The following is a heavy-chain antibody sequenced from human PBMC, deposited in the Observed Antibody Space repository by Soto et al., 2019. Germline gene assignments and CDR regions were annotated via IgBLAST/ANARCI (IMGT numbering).Heavy chain of an antibody. CDR1: GYSFTSYW. Sequence: GESLKISCKGSGYSFTSYWIGWVRQMPGKGLEWMGIIYPGDSDTRYSPSFQGQVTISADKSISTAYLQWSSLKASDTAMYYCARQPLGYCSSTSCYGDYYYYGMDVWGQGTTVTVS. CDR3: ARQPLGYCSSTSCYGDYYYYGMDV. D-gene: IGHD2-2*01. CDR2: IYPGDSDT. V-gene: IGHV5-51*01. J-gene: IGHJ6*02.